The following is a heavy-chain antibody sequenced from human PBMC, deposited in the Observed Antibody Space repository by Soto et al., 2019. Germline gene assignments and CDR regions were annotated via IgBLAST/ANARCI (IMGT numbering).Heavy chain of an antibody. CDR3: ARVLTGSWNWFDP. V-gene: IGHV3-74*01. CDR1: GFTFSSYW. D-gene: IGHD6-13*01. J-gene: IGHJ5*02. CDR2: INSAGSRT. Sequence: EVQLVESGGGLVQPGESLRLACAASGFTFSSYWMHWVRQAPGKGLVWVSRINSAGSRTNYADSVKGRFTVSRDNAKNTQYLQMNSLRAADTAVYYCARVLTGSWNWFDPWGQGTLVTVSS.